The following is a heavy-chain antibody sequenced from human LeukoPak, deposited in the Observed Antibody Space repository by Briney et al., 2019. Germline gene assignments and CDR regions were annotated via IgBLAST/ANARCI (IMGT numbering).Heavy chain of an antibody. J-gene: IGHJ4*02. CDR3: AHHRSSRWYRGYFDY. D-gene: IGHD6-13*01. CDR2: IYWDDDK. V-gene: IGHV2-5*02. Sequence: SGPTLVNPTQTLTLTCTFSGFSLSTSGVGVGWIRQPPGRALEWLALIYWDDDKRYSPSLKSRLTITKDTSINQVVLTLTSLDPVDTATYYCAHHRSSRWYRGYFDYWGQGTLVTVSS. CDR1: GFSLSTSGVG.